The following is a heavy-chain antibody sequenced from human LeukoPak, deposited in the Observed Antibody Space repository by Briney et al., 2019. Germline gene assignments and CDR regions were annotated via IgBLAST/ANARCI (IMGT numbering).Heavy chain of an antibody. CDR2: INPHSGDT. CDR1: GYTFIGYY. Sequence: ASVKVSCKASGYTFIGYYLHWVRQAPGQGPEWMGWINPHSGDTNYAQKFQGRVIMTRDTSINTAYMELNRLTSDDMAVYYCALMAGGLTVDYWGQGTLVTVSS. CDR3: ALMAGGLTVDY. D-gene: IGHD3-16*01. J-gene: IGHJ4*02. V-gene: IGHV1-2*02.